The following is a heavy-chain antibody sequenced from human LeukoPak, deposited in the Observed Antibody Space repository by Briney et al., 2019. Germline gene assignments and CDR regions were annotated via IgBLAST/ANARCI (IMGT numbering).Heavy chain of an antibody. J-gene: IGHJ4*02. V-gene: IGHV1-18*01. Sequence: ASGKVSCKASGYTFTSYGISWVRQAPGQGLEWMGWISANNGNTNYAQKVQGRVTMTTDTSTSTAYMELRSLRSDDTAVYYCARGESTTPFDYWGQGTLVTVSS. CDR1: GYTFTSYG. CDR3: ARGESTTPFDY. CDR2: ISANNGNT. D-gene: IGHD1-14*01.